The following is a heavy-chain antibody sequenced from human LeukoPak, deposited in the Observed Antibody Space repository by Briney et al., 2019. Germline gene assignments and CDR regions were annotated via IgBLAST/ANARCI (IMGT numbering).Heavy chain of an antibody. D-gene: IGHD2-2*01. Sequence: GGSLRLSCAASGFTSSAYDMHWVRHITGGGLEWVSTSGTVGDTFYSDSVKGRFTISRENAKNSVHLQMNSLRVEDSAIYFCVRAAMPYIINGRRFDYWGQGTLVTVSS. V-gene: IGHV3-13*04. CDR1: GFTSSAYD. CDR2: SGTVGDT. J-gene: IGHJ4*02. CDR3: VRAAMPYIINGRRFDY.